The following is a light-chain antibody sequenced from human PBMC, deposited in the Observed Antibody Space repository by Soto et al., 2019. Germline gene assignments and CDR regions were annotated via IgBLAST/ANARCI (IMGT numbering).Light chain of an antibody. Sequence: SYELTQPPSVSVAPGKTARITCGGNNIGTKGVHWYQQKPGQAPLLVIYYDSDRPSGIPERFSGSNSGNTATLTISRVEARDEADYYCQVWDTSTNHRVFGGGTQLT. CDR1: NIGTKG. CDR3: QVWDTSTNHRV. V-gene: IGLV3-21*04. J-gene: IGLJ7*01. CDR2: YDS.